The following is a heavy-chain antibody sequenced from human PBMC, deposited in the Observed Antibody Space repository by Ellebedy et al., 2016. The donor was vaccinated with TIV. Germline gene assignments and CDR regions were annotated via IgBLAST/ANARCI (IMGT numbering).Heavy chain of an antibody. CDR3: AKGGDSSGWSYFDC. CDR1: GFTFSSYS. Sequence: GESLKISXAASGFTFSSYSMNWVRQAPGKGLEWVSSISSSSSYIYYADSVKGRFTISRDNAKNSLYLQMNSLRAEDTALYYCAKGGDSSGWSYFDCWGQGTLVTVSS. J-gene: IGHJ4*02. V-gene: IGHV3-21*04. CDR2: ISSSSSYI. D-gene: IGHD6-19*01.